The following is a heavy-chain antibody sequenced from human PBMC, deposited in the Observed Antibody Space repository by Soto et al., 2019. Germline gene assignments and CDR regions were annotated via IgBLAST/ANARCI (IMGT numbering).Heavy chain of an antibody. CDR2: ISSSSTI. Sequence: EVQLVESRGGLVQPGGSLRLSCAASGFTFSSYSMNWVRQAPGKGLEWVSYISSSSTIYYADSVKGRFTISRDNAKNSLYLQMNSLRAEDTAVYYCAREALLNWFDPWGQGTLVTVSS. D-gene: IGHD2-15*01. V-gene: IGHV3-48*01. CDR3: AREALLNWFDP. J-gene: IGHJ5*02. CDR1: GFTFSSYS.